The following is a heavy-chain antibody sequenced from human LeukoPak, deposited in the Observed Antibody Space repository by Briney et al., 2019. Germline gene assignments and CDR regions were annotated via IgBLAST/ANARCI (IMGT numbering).Heavy chain of an antibody. CDR1: GYTFTSYG. CDR3: ARDSPFRGVTYFDY. CDR2: ISAYNGNT. V-gene: IGHV1-18*04. D-gene: IGHD3-10*01. Sequence: ASVKVSCKASGYTFTSYGISWVRQAPGQGLEWMGWISAYNGNTNYAQKLQGRVTMTTDTSTSTAYMELRSPRSDDTAVYYCARDSPFRGVTYFDYWGQGTLVTVSS. J-gene: IGHJ4*02.